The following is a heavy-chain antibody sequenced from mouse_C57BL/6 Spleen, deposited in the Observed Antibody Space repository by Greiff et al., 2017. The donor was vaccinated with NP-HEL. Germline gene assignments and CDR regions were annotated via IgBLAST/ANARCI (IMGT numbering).Heavy chain of an antibody. Sequence: VQGVESGPELVKPGASVKISCKASGYAFSSSWMNWVKQRPGKGLEWIGRIYPGDGDTNYNGKFKGKATLTADKSSSTAYMQLSSLTSEDSAVYFCARGLGRGYFDVWGTGTTVTVSS. D-gene: IGHD2-13*01. CDR1: GYAFSSSW. J-gene: IGHJ1*03. V-gene: IGHV1-82*01. CDR2: IYPGDGDT. CDR3: ARGLGRGYFDV.